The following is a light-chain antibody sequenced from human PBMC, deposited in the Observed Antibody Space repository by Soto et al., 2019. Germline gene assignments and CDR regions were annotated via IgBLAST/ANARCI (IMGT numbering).Light chain of an antibody. CDR3: QQYMSSVT. J-gene: IGKJ1*01. V-gene: IGKV3-20*01. CDR1: QSVDTTF. Sequence: EIVLTQSPGSLSLSPGQRATLSCRASQSVDTTFFAWYQKKPGQAPRLLIYGASKRATGIPDRFSGSGSGKDFPLILSRLEPEDFAVYYCQQYMSSVTFGQGTKVEIK. CDR2: GAS.